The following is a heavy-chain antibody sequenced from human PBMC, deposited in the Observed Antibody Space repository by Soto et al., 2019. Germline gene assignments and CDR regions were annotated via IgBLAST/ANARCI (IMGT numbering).Heavy chain of an antibody. CDR1: GYTFTSYD. J-gene: IGHJ6*03. D-gene: IGHD3-3*01. CDR3: ARGPYYDFWSGYYQYYYYYMDV. Sequence: GASVKVSCKASGYTFTSYDINCVRQATGQGLEWMGWMNPNSGNTGYAQKFQGRVTMTRNTSISTAYMELSSLRSEDTAVYYCARGPYYDFWSGYYQYYYYYMDVWGKGTTVTVSS. CDR2: MNPNSGNT. V-gene: IGHV1-8*01.